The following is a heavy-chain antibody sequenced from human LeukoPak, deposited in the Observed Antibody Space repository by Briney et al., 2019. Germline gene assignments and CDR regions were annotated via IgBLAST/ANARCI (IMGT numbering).Heavy chain of an antibody. CDR2: IYHSGST. D-gene: IGHD3-22*01. J-gene: IGHJ6*03. Sequence: PSQTLSLTCTVSGGSISSGGYYWSWIRQPPGKGLEWIGYIYHSGSTYYNPSLKSRVTISVDRSKNQFSLELSSVTAADTAVYYCAKTEYYDSSGFDYYYYYMDVWGKGTTVTVSS. CDR3: AKTEYYDSSGFDYYYYYMDV. V-gene: IGHV4-30-2*01. CDR1: GGSISSGGYY.